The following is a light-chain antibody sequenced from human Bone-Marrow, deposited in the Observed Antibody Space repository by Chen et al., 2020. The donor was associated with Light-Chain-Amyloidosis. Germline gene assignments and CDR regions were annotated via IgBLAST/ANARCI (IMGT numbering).Light chain of an antibody. V-gene: IGLV2-14*01. CDR3: SAYAITNTLV. CDR1: SSDVGGDNH. CDR2: EFT. Sequence: QSALTQPASVSGSPGQSITISSTGTSSDVGGDNHVSWYQQHPDKAPKLMIYEFTNRPSWVPDRFSGSKSDNTASLTLSGLQTEDEADYFCSAYAITNTLVFGSGTRVTVL. J-gene: IGLJ1*01.